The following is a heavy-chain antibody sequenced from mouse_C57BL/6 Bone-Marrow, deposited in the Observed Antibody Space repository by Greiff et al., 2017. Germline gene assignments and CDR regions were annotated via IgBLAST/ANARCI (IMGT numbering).Heavy chain of an antibody. CDR1: GFSFNTYA. J-gene: IGHJ1*03. V-gene: IGHV10-1*01. D-gene: IGHD1-1*01. CDR2: ICSKSNNHAT. Sequence: EVQLVESGGGLVQPKGSLKLSCAASGFSFNTYAMTWVRQAPGQGLEWVARICSKSNNHATYYAASVKDRFTISRDDSESMLYLQMNNLKTEDSAMYCVVRHTTTVAYWYFDVWGTGTTVTVSS. CDR3: VRHTTTVAYWYFDV.